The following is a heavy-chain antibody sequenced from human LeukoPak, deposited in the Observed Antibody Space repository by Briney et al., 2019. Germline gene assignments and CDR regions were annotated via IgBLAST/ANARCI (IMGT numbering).Heavy chain of an antibody. CDR2: IKQDGSEK. Sequence: PGGSLRLSCAASGFSFSRHWMSWVRQAPGKGLEWVANIKQDGSEKYYVDSVKGRFTISRDNAKNSLYLQMNSLRAEDTAVYYCARGDWFDPWGQGTLVTVSS. CDR1: GFSFSRHW. V-gene: IGHV3-7*04. CDR3: ARGDWFDP. J-gene: IGHJ5*02.